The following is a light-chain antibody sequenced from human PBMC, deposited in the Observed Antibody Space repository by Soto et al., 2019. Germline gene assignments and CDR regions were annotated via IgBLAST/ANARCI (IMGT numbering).Light chain of an antibody. CDR3: QSYDSSLSGPHAV. CDR2: GNS. CDR1: SYNIGAGYD. V-gene: IGLV1-40*01. Sequence: QSVLTQPPSVSGAPGQRVTISCTGSSYNIGAGYDVHWYQQLPGTAPKLLIYGNSNRPSGVPDRFSGSKSGTSASLAITGLQAEDEADYYCQSYDSSLSGPHAVFGGGTQLTVL. J-gene: IGLJ7*01.